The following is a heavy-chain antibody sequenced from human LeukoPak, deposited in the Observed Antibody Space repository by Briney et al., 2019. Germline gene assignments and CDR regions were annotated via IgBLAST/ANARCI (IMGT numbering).Heavy chain of an antibody. J-gene: IGHJ4*02. D-gene: IGHD3-10*01. CDR3: ARGRGSLTY. CDR2: FYDTRSP. Sequence: SETLSLTCTVSGGPISLYYWSWIRQPPGKGLEWIGYFYDTRSPKYNPSLERRVTISVDMSRNQFSLNLTSGTAADTAVYYCARGRGSLTYGGQGTLATVSS. V-gene: IGHV4-59*01. CDR1: GGPISLYY.